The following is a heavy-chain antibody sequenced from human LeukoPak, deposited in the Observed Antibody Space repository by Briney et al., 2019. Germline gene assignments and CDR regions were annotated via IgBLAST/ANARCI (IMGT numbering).Heavy chain of an antibody. CDR1: GYTFTGYY. D-gene: IGHD1-26*01. J-gene: IGHJ2*01. V-gene: IGHV1-2*02. CDR2: ISPNNGGS. Sequence: ASVKVSCKASGYTFTGYYLNWVRQAPGQGLEWIGWISPNNGGSNFTQKFQGRVTMTRDTSISTAYMDLRTLRSDDTAVYFCARANSKFAMVGILWYFDIWGRGTLVSVSS. CDR3: ARANSKFAMVGILWYFDI.